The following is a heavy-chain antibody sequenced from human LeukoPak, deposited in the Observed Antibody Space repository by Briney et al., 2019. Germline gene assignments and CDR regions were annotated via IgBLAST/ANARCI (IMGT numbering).Heavy chain of an antibody. J-gene: IGHJ5*02. CDR1: GYTFTSYD. CDR2: INPNSGGT. CDR3: ARDRSRRGVDP. V-gene: IGHV1-2*02. Sequence: GASVKVSCKASGYTFTSYDINWVRQATGQGLEWMGWINPNSGGTNYAQKFQGRVTMTRDTSISTAYMELSRLRSDDTAVYYCARDRSRRGVDPWGQGTLVTVSS.